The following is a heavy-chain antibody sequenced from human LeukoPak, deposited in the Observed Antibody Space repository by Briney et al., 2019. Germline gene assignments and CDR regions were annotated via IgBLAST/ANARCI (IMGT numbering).Heavy chain of an antibody. CDR2: ISSSSSYI. J-gene: IGHJ6*03. Sequence: GGSLRLSCAASGFTFSSYSMNWVRQAPGKGLEWVSSISSSSSYIYYADSVKGRFTISRDNAKNSLYLQMNSLRAEDTAVYYCAREGAPSITMVRGVIITYYYYYYMDVWGKGTTVTVSS. D-gene: IGHD3-10*01. CDR1: GFTFSSYS. V-gene: IGHV3-21*01. CDR3: AREGAPSITMVRGVIITYYYYYYMDV.